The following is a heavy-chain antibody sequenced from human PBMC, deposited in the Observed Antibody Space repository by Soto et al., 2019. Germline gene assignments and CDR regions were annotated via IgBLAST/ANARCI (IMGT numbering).Heavy chain of an antibody. Sequence: ASVKVSWKATGYTFITYGVTWVRQAPGQGLEWMGWITPYNGKTHYAQKFQDRVTMTTDTAASTAYMELRSLRSDGSAMYFCVRDTSPYFDHWRQGPLGTVSS. CDR1: GYTFITYG. V-gene: IGHV1-18*01. CDR2: ITPYNGKT. D-gene: IGHD2-2*01. CDR3: VRDTSPYFDH. J-gene: IGHJ4*02.